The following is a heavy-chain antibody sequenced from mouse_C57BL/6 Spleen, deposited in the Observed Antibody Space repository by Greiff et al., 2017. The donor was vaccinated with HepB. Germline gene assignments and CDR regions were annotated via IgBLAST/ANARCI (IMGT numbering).Heavy chain of an antibody. CDR2: IHPNSGST. CDR3: ARLVDGYLHWYFDV. CDR1: GYTFTSYW. V-gene: IGHV1-64*01. D-gene: IGHD1-1*02. Sequence: VQLQQPGAELVKPGASVKLSCKASGYTFTSYWMHWVKQRPGQGLEWIGMIHPNSGSTNYNEKFKSKATLTVDKSSSTAYMQLSSLTSEDSAVYYCARLVDGYLHWYFDVWGTGTTVTVSS. J-gene: IGHJ1*03.